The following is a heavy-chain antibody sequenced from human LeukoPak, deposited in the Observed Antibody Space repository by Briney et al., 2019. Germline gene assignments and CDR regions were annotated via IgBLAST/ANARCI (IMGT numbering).Heavy chain of an antibody. CDR2: INHSGST. J-gene: IGHJ4*02. CDR1: GGSFSGYY. Sequence: SETLSLTCAVYGGSFSGYYWSWIRQPPGKGLEWIGEINHSGSTNYNPSLKSRVTISVDTSKNQFSLKLSSVTAADTAVYYCAKDKRGYGYPTAFAYFDYWGQGTLVTVSS. V-gene: IGHV4-34*01. D-gene: IGHD5-18*01. CDR3: AKDKRGYGYPTAFAYFDY.